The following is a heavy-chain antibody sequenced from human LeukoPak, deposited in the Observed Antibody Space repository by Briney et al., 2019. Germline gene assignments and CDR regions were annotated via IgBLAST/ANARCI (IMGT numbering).Heavy chain of an antibody. D-gene: IGHD3-3*01. V-gene: IGHV3-23*01. CDR3: AKASSRRLLEWVSQGPFDY. CDR1: GFTFSSYA. CDR2: ISGSGGST. J-gene: IGHJ4*02. Sequence: GGSLRLSCAASGFTFSSYAMSWVRQAPGKGLEWVSAISGSGGSTYYADSVKGRFTISRDNSKNTLYLQMNSLRAEDTAVYYCAKASSRRLLEWVSQGPFDYWGQGTLVTVSS.